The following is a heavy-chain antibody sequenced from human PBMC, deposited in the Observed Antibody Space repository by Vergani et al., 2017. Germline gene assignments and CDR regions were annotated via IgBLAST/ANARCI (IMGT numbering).Heavy chain of an antibody. CDR1: GYTFTSYA. Sequence: QVQLVQSGAEVKKPGASVKVSCKASGYTFTSYAMHWVRQAPGQRLEWMGWINAGNGNTKYSQKFQGRVTITRDTSASTAYMELGSLTSEGTAVYYCARRYNWNYGVVFDYWGQGTLVTVSS. D-gene: IGHD1-7*01. V-gene: IGHV1-3*01. CDR2: INAGNGNT. J-gene: IGHJ4*02. CDR3: ARRYNWNYGVVFDY.